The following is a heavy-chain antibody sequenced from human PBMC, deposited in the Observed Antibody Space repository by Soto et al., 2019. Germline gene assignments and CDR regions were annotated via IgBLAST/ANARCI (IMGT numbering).Heavy chain of an antibody. J-gene: IGHJ5*02. CDR3: ARAGYYYGSGQPDP. CDR2: IKQDGSEK. D-gene: IGHD3-10*01. CDR1: GFTFSSYW. Sequence: EVQLVESGGGLVQPGGSLRLSCAASGFTFSSYWMSWVRQAPGKGLEWVANIKQDGSEKYYVDSVKGRFTISRDNAKNSLYLQMNSLRAEDTAVYYCARAGYYYGSGQPDPWGQGTLVTVSS. V-gene: IGHV3-7*03.